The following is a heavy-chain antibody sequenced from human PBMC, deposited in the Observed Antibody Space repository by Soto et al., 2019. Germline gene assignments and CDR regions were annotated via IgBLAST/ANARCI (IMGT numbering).Heavy chain of an antibody. Sequence: SETLSLTCTVSGDSVTSVSDYWSWIRQPPGKGLEWIGYIYYSGSANYNPSLGSRVTISIDTSKNQFSLKLTSVTAADTAVYYCARGVGFGYYYYHMDLWGQGTTVTVSS. CDR2: IYYSGSA. CDR3: ARGVGFGYYYYHMDL. D-gene: IGHD3-10*01. CDR1: GDSVTSVSDY. J-gene: IGHJ6*02. V-gene: IGHV4-61*01.